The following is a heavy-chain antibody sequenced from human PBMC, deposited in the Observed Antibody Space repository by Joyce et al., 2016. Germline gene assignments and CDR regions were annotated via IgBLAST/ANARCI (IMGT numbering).Heavy chain of an antibody. D-gene: IGHD3-16*01. CDR1: GSTFSSLS. CDR3: ARGGISYYYAMDV. J-gene: IGHJ6*02. V-gene: IGHV3-21*01. CDR2: ISGTSYYI. Sequence: QLVESGGGVVKPGGSLRLSCEASGSTFSSLSMSWFRQAPGKGLGWVAAISGTSYYIFHAETVRGRFTVSRDNAKKTLYLQMNSLRAEDSAVFYCARGGISYYYAMDVWGQGTTVTVSS.